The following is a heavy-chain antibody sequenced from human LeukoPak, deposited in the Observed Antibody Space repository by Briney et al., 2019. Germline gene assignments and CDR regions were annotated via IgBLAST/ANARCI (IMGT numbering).Heavy chain of an antibody. CDR1: GGSIDITNY. V-gene: IGHV4-4*02. Sequence: SETLSLTCGVSGGSIDITNYWSWVRQAPGKGLEWIGEISHSGTTNYNPSLRSRVTMFLDRANNQFSLSLTSVTAADSAVYYCARHLKGVMTCFDYWGQGTLVTVSS. J-gene: IGHJ4*02. D-gene: IGHD2-21*02. CDR2: ISHSGTT. CDR3: ARHLKGVMTCFDY.